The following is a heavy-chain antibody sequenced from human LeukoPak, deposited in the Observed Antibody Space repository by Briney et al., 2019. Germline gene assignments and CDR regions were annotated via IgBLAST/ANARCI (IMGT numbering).Heavy chain of an antibody. CDR1: GFTFSSYA. D-gene: IGHD1-26*01. J-gene: IGHJ3*02. Sequence: PGGSLRLSCVASGFTFSSYAMSWVRQAPGKGLEWVSAISGRGGSTYYADSVKGRFTISRDNSKNTLYLQMNSLRAEDTAVYYCAKVIVGAIDHAFDIWGQGTMVTVSS. CDR3: AKVIVGAIDHAFDI. CDR2: ISGRGGST. V-gene: IGHV3-23*01.